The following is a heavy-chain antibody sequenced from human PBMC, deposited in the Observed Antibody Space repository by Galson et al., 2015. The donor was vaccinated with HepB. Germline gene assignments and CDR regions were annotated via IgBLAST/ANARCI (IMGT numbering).Heavy chain of an antibody. Sequence: ETLSLTCTVSGGSISSYYWSWIRQPPGKGLEWIGYIYYSGSTNYNPSLKSRVTISVDTSKNQFSLKLSSVTAADTAVYYCARVRGSSSWSTHFDYWGQGTLVTVSS. V-gene: IGHV4-59*01. CDR1: GGSISSYY. CDR2: IYYSGST. D-gene: IGHD6-13*01. CDR3: ARVRGSSSWSTHFDY. J-gene: IGHJ4*02.